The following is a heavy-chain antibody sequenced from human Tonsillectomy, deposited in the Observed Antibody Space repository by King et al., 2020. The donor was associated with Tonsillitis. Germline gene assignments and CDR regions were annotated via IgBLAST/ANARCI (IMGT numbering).Heavy chain of an antibody. CDR3: AKDRAAAGPEGWFDP. Sequence: VQLVESGGGLVQPGRSLRLSCAASGFTFDDYAMHWVRQAPGKGLEWVSGISWNSGSIGYADSVKGRFTISRDNAKNSLYLQMNSLRAEDTALYYWAKDRAAAGPEGWFDPWGQGTLVTVSS. CDR2: ISWNSGSI. CDR1: GFTFDDYA. D-gene: IGHD6-13*01. J-gene: IGHJ5*02. V-gene: IGHV3-9*01.